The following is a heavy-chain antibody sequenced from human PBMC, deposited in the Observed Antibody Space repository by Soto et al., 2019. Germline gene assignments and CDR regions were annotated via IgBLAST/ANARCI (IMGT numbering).Heavy chain of an antibody. D-gene: IGHD3-22*01. J-gene: IGHJ4*02. CDR3: ARVTTLAFDY. CDR1: GLPVSSNY. CDR2: IYSDGRT. Sequence: PGGSLRLSCAASGLPVSSNYMSWVRQAPGKGLEWVSVIYSDGRTYHADSVKGRFTISRDNSKNTLYLQMNSLRAEDTAVYYCARVTTLAFDYWGQGTLVTVSS. V-gene: IGHV3-66*01.